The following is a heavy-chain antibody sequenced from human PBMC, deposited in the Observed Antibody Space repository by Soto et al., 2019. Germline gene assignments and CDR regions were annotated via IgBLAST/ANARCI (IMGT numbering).Heavy chain of an antibody. V-gene: IGHV4-30-2*01. J-gene: IGHJ5*02. CDR2: IYHSGST. CDR3: ARCIFGVLSGHSWFDP. CDR1: GGSISSGGSS. Sequence: SETLSLTCAVSGGSISSGGSSWSWIRQPPGKGLEWIGYIYHSGSTYYNPSLKSRVTISVDRSKNQFSLKLSSVTAADTAVYYCARCIFGVLSGHSWFDPWGQGTLVTVSS. D-gene: IGHD3-3*01.